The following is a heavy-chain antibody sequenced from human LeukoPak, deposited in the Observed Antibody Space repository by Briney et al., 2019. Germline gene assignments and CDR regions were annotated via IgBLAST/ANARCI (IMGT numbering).Heavy chain of an antibody. CDR3: ARGPVEMATMSAFDI. Sequence: GGSLRLSCAASGFTFSSYGMHWVRQAPGKGLEWVAVIWYDGSNKYYADSVKGRFTISRDNSKNTLYLQMNSLRAEDTAVYYCARGPVEMATMSAFDIWGQGTMVTVSS. J-gene: IGHJ3*02. CDR2: IWYDGSNK. CDR1: GFTFSSYG. V-gene: IGHV3-33*01. D-gene: IGHD5-24*01.